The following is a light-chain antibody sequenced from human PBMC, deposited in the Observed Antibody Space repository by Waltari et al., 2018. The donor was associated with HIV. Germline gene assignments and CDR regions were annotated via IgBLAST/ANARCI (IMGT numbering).Light chain of an antibody. CDR3: QQYNNWPPLS. J-gene: IGKJ4*01. CDR2: GAS. Sequence: EIVMTQSPATLSVSPGEQATLSCRASQNVNNNLAWYQQKPRQAPRLLIYGASTRATGIPDRFSGSGSGTEFTLTISSLQSEDFVLYYCQQYNNWPPLSFGGGTKVEFK. V-gene: IGKV3-15*01. CDR1: QNVNNN.